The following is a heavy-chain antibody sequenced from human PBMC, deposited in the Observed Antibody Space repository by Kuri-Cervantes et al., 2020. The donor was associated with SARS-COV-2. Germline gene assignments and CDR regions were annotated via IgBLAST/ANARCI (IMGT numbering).Heavy chain of an antibody. J-gene: IGHJ4*02. D-gene: IGHD6-13*01. Sequence: GSLSLTCTVSGGSISSYYWSWIRQPPGKGLEWIGYIYYSGSTNYNPSLKSRVTISVDTSKNQFSLKLSSVTAADTAVYYCARGSSSWDFDYWGQGTLVTVSS. CDR3: ARGSSSWDFDY. CDR1: GGSISSYY. V-gene: IGHV4-59*01. CDR2: IYYSGST.